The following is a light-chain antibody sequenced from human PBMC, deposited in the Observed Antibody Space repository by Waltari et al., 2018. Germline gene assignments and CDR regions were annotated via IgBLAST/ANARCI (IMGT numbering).Light chain of an antibody. Sequence: QSALTQPACVSGSPGQSITISCTGTSSALGPDDYVSWYQQHPGKVPKLMIYDVTYRPSGISNRFSCSKSGITAFLTISGLQAEDEADYYCSSHTSSRTRVFGGGTELTVL. J-gene: IGLJ3*02. V-gene: IGLV2-14*03. CDR1: SSALGPDDY. CDR2: DVT. CDR3: SSHTSSRTRV.